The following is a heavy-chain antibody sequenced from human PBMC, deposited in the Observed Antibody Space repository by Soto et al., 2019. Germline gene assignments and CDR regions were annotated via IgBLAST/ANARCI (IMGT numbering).Heavy chain of an antibody. CDR3: ARDQLYYNDISGRPLNAFDV. CDR2: IGIGSSTK. V-gene: IGHV3-48*01. CDR1: GFTFRNYG. Sequence: RGSLRLSCAASGFTFRNYGMNWVRQAPGKGLEGVSYIGIGSSTKYYADSVKGRFTISRDNAKNSLYLQMNSLRAEDTAVYYCARDQLYYNDISGRPLNAFDVWGQGTMVTVSS. D-gene: IGHD3-22*01. J-gene: IGHJ3*01.